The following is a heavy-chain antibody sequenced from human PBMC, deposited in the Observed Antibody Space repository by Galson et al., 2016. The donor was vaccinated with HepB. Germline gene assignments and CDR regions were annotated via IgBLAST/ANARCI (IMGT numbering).Heavy chain of an antibody. J-gene: IGHJ6*02. Sequence: SLRLSCAASGFTFSSYPMHWVRQAPGKGLEWVADGSNKYYADSVKGRFTISRDNSKNTLYLQMNSLRAEDTAVYYCAKGPTGYYYYGMDVWGQGTTVTVSS. V-gene: IGHV3-30-3*01. CDR1: GFTFSSYP. D-gene: IGHD1-14*01. CDR3: AKGPTGYYYYGMDV. CDR2: GSNK.